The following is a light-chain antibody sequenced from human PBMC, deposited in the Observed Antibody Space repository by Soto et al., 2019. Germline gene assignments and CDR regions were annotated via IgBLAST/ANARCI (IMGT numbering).Light chain of an antibody. CDR2: GAS. J-gene: IGKJ4*01. CDR3: QQYNNWPVT. Sequence: EIVLTQSPGTLSLSPGERATLSCRASQSVSNNYLAWYQQKPGQAPRLLIYGASTRAAGVPARFSGSGSGTEFTLTISSLQSEDSAVYYCQQYNNWPVTFGGGTKVDIK. V-gene: IGKV3-15*01. CDR1: QSVSNN.